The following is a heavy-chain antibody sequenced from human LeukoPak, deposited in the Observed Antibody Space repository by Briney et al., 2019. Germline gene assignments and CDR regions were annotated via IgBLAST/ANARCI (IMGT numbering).Heavy chain of an antibody. CDR3: ARNLGYSSGGDV. D-gene: IGHD6-19*01. Sequence: SETLSLTCTVSGDSISTSNSYWGWIRQPPGKGLEWIGSIYYSGSTYYNPSLKSRVTISVDTSKNQFSLKLSSVTAADTAVYYCARNLGYSSGGDVWGKGTTVTVSS. CDR2: IYYSGST. J-gene: IGHJ6*04. CDR1: GDSISTSNSY. V-gene: IGHV4-39*07.